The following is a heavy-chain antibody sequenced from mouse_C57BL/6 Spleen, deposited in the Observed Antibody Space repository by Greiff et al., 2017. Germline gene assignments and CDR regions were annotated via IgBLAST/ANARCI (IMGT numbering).Heavy chain of an antibody. J-gene: IGHJ2*01. V-gene: IGHV5-16*01. CDR3: ARARGLRPFDY. D-gene: IGHD2-4*01. Sequence: EVKLVESEGGLVQPGSSMKLSCTASGFTFSDYYMAWVRQVPEKGLEWVANINYDGSSTYYLDSLKSRFIISRDNATNILYLQISSLKSEDTATYYCARARGLRPFDYWGQGTTLTVSS. CDR1: GFTFSDYY. CDR2: INYDGSST.